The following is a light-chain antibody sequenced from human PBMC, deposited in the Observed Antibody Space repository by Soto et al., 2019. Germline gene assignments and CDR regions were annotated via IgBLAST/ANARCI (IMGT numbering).Light chain of an antibody. Sequence: IVLTQSPGTLSLSPGEGATLYCRASQSVSSNHLAWYQQKPGQAPRLLIYVASSRATGIPDRFRGRGSGTDFTLTISSLDPEDVAVYYCQQYDSYPLTFGRGTKVDIK. V-gene: IGKV3-20*01. CDR1: QSVSSNH. J-gene: IGKJ1*01. CDR3: QQYDSYPLT. CDR2: VAS.